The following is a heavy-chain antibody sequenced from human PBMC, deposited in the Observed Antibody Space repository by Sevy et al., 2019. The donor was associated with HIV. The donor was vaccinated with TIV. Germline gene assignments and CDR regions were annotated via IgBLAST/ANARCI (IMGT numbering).Heavy chain of an antibody. CDR1: GFTFITYN. J-gene: IGHJ6*02. CDR3: ARNGGYADYGMDV. CDR2: ISSSSNTI. Sequence: GGSLRLSCTASGFTFITYNMNWVRQAPGKGLEWISYISSSSNTIYYADSVKGRLTISRDNVKNSLYLQMNSLRAGDTAVYYCARNGGYADYGMDVWGQGTTVTVSS. V-gene: IGHV3-48*01. D-gene: IGHD5-12*01.